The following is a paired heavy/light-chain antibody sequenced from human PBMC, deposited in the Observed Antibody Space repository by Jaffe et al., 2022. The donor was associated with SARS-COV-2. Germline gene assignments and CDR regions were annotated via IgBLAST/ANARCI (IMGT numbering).Light chain of an antibody. CDR2: AAS. CDR3: QQANSFPPT. V-gene: IGKV1-12*01. J-gene: IGKJ2*01. Sequence: DIQMTQSPSSVSASVGDRVTITCRASQGISSWLAWYQQKPGKAPKLLIYAASSLQSGVPSRFSGSGSGTDFTLTISSLQPEDFATYYCQQANSFPPTFGQGTKLEIK. CDR1: QGISSW.
Heavy chain of an antibody. CDR2: IYYSGST. CDR3: ASGYFDWLLSIPRGWFDP. CDR1: GGSISSSSYY. J-gene: IGHJ5*02. V-gene: IGHV4-39*01. D-gene: IGHD3-9*01. Sequence: QLQLQESGPGLVKPSETLSLTCTVSGGSISSSSYYWGWIRQPPGKGLEWIGSIYYSGSTYYNPSLKSRVTISVDTSKNQFSLKLSSVTAADTAVYYCASGYFDWLLSIPRGWFDPWGQGTLVTVSS.